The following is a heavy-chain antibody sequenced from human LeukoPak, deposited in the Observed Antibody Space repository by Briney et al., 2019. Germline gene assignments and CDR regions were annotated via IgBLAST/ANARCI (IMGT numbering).Heavy chain of an antibody. J-gene: IGHJ4*02. CDR1: GFTVSSNY. CDR2: IYSGGST. V-gene: IGHV3-53*01. Sequence: GGSLRLSCAASGFTVSSNYMSWVRQAPGRGLEWVSVIYSGGSTYYADSVKGRFTISRDNSKNTLYLQMNSLRAEDTAVYYCARNGRDQWLASDYWGQGTLVTVSS. D-gene: IGHD6-19*01. CDR3: ARNGRDQWLASDY.